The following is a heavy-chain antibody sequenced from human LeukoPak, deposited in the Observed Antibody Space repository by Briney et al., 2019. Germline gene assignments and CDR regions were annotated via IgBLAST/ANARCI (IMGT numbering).Heavy chain of an antibody. V-gene: IGHV4-34*01. D-gene: IGHD3-10*01. CDR2: IYHSGGA. CDR1: GGSFGISY. J-gene: IGHJ4*02. CDR3: ARHGSYCFDS. Sequence: SETLSLACGVSGGSFGISYWSWIRQPPGKGLEWIGQIYHSGGANYNPSLRSRVTISIDTSKNQLSLRLSSVTAADTAVYYCARHGSYCFDSWGQGTLVTVSS.